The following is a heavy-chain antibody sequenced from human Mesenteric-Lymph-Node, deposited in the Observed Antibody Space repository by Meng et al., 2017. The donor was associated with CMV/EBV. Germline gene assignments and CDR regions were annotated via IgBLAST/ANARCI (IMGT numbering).Heavy chain of an antibody. CDR1: GGSFSYYY. V-gene: IGHV3-7*01. CDR2: IEGHGSEK. CDR3: ARANNFDS. J-gene: IGHJ4*02. Sequence: ETLSLTCAVYGGSFSYYYWSWIRQSPGKGLEWVANIEGHGSEKDYADSVKGRFTISRDNAKNLVYLQMNSLRVEDTALYYCARANNFDSWGQGTLVTVSS.